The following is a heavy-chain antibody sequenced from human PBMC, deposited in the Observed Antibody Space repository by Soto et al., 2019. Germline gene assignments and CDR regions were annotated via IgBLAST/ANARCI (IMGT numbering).Heavy chain of an antibody. V-gene: IGHV3-53*01. CDR3: ARGGPGYTYGSGMDV. Sequence: LRLSCAASGFTVSSNYMNWVRQAPGKGLEWVSIIYSGGSTYYAGSVKGRFTISRDNSKNTLYLQMNSLRAEDTAVYYCARGGPGYTYGSGMDVWGQGTTVTVSS. CDR1: GFTVSSNY. D-gene: IGHD5-18*01. CDR2: IYSGGST. J-gene: IGHJ6*02.